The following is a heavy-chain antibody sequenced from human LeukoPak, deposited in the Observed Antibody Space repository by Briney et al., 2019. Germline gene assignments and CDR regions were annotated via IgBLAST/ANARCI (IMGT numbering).Heavy chain of an antibody. J-gene: IGHJ4*02. CDR1: GYTHRQYD. CDR2: ISGSGGST. CDR3: AKDPGNGVLYC. D-gene: IGHD4-17*01. V-gene: IGHV3-23*01. Sequence: PGGSLRLPCTASGYTHRQYDMSWLRQAPGKGLEWVSEISGSGGSTYYADSVKGRFTISRDNSKNTLYLQMNSLRAEDTAVFYCAKDPGNGVLYCWGRGRVVTVSS.